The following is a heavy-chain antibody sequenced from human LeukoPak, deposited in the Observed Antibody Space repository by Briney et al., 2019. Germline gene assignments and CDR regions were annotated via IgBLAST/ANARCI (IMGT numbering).Heavy chain of an antibody. CDR2: ISSSTTYI. CDR1: GFTFSSYW. Sequence: PGGSLRLSCAASGFTFSSYWMSWVRQAPGKGLEWVSSISSSTTYIYYADSVKGRFTISRDNARDSLYLQMNSLRAEDTAMYYCARVVGYSKPAARYYFDYWGQGTLVTVSS. V-gene: IGHV3-21*01. CDR3: ARVVGYSKPAARYYFDY. J-gene: IGHJ4*02. D-gene: IGHD6-13*01.